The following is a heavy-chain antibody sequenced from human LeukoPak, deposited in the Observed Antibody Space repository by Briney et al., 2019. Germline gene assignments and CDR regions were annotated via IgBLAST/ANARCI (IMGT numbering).Heavy chain of an antibody. J-gene: IGHJ4*02. CDR2: ISTYTGNT. Sequence: ASVKVSCKASGYTFTSYGISWVRQAPGQGLEWMGWISTYTGNTNYAQKLQGRVTMTPDTSTSTAYLQLRSLSSDDTAEYYCARVSGSYYDFIFDYWGRGPLVTVSS. CDR3: ARVSGSYYDFIFDY. CDR1: GYTFTSYG. V-gene: IGHV1-18*01. D-gene: IGHD1-26*01.